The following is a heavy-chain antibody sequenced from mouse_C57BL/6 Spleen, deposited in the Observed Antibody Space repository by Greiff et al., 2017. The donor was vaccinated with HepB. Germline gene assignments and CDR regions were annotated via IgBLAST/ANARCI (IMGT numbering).Heavy chain of an antibody. CDR1: GYTFTSYW. CDR3: TNYDYEGYYFDY. D-gene: IGHD2-4*01. Sequence: VQLKQSGTVLARPGASVKMSCTTSGYTFTSYWMHWVKQRPGQGLEWIGAIYPGNSDTSYNQKFKGKAKLTAVTSASTAYMELSSLTNEDSAVYYCTNYDYEGYYFDYWGQGTTLTVSS. J-gene: IGHJ2*01. V-gene: IGHV1-5*01. CDR2: IYPGNSDT.